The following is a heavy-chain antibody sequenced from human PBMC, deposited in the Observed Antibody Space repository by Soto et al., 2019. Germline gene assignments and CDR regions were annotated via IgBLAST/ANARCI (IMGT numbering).Heavy chain of an antibody. CDR1: GFTFSSYG. Sequence: QVQLVESGGGVVQPGRSLRLSCGASGFTFSSYGMHWVRQAPGKGLEWVAVISYDGIMSYYADSVKGRFTISRDNSNNTLYLQINGLRPEDTAMYYCAKDEFGIAVTGPFDYWGQGTLVTVSS. D-gene: IGHD6-19*01. CDR2: ISYDGIMS. V-gene: IGHV3-30*18. J-gene: IGHJ4*02. CDR3: AKDEFGIAVTGPFDY.